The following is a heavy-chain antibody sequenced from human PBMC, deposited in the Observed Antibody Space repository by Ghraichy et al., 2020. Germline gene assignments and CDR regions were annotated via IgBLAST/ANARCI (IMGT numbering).Heavy chain of an antibody. CDR1: GFTFSNYG. Sequence: LSLTCAASGFTFSNYGMHWVRQAPGKGLEWVAIIWYDGTNKYYADSVRGRFTISRDDSKNTLYLQMNSLRAEDTAVYYCARPRGGANYFDYWGQGTLVTVSS. J-gene: IGHJ4*02. V-gene: IGHV3-33*01. CDR2: IWYDGTNK. CDR3: ARPRGGANYFDY. D-gene: IGHD3-16*01.